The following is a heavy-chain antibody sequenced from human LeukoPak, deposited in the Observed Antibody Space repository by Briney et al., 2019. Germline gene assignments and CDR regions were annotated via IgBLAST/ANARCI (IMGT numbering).Heavy chain of an antibody. V-gene: IGHV1-18*01. D-gene: IGHD3-10*01. CDR2: ISAYNGNT. CDR1: GYTFTSYG. J-gene: IGHJ4*02. Sequence: ASVKVSCKASGYTFTSYGISWVRQAPGQGLEWMGWISAYNGNTNYAQKLQGRVTMTTDTSTSTAYMELRSLRSDDTAVYYCARARTSVTMLRGVPDYWGQGTLVTVSS. CDR3: ARARTSVTMLRGVPDY.